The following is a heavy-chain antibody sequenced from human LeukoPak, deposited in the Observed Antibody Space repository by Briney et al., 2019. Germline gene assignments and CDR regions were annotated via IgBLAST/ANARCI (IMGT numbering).Heavy chain of an antibody. V-gene: IGHV4-59*01. CDR2: IYYSGST. J-gene: IGHJ4*02. Sequence: PSETLSLTCAVYGGSISSYYWSWIRQPPGKGLEWIGYIYYSGSTNYNPSLKSRVTISVDTSKNQFSLKLSSVTAADTAVYYCASANYYGSGSFLSYWGQGTLVTVSS. CDR1: GGSISSYY. D-gene: IGHD3-10*01. CDR3: ASANYYGSGSFLSY.